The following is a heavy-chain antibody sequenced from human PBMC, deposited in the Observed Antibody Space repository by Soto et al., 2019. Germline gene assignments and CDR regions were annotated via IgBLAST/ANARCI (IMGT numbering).Heavy chain of an antibody. Sequence: PGGSLRLSCAASGFTFSSYAMSWVRQAPGKGLEWVSAISGSGGSTYYADSVKGRFTISRDNSKNTLYLQMNNLRAEDTAVYYCANPGGGYSYGSGYYFDYWGQGTLVTVSS. V-gene: IGHV3-23*01. CDR2: ISGSGGST. CDR1: GFTFSSYA. D-gene: IGHD5-18*01. J-gene: IGHJ4*02. CDR3: ANPGGGYSYGSGYYFDY.